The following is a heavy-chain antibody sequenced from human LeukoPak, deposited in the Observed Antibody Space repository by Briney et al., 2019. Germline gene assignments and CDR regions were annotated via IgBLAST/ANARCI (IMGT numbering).Heavy chain of an antibody. CDR3: ARSAAGTYY. CDR2: ISSSSSYK. CDR1: GFTFSSYS. V-gene: IGHV3-21*01. J-gene: IGHJ4*02. D-gene: IGHD1-1*01. Sequence: GGSLRLSCAAFGFTFSSYSMNWVRQAPGKGLEWVSSISSSSSYKYYTDSVKGRFTISRDNAKNSLYLQMNSLRAEDTAVYYCARSAAGTYYWGQGTLVTVSS.